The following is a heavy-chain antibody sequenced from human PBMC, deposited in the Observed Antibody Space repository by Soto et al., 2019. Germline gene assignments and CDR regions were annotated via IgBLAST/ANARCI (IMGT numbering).Heavy chain of an antibody. D-gene: IGHD1-1*01. J-gene: IGHJ6*02. CDR2: LYSGGST. CDR1: GFSVRSNH. Sequence: GGSLRLSCEASGFSVRSNHMTWVRQAPGKGLEWVSVLYSGGSTYYADSVQGRFTVSRDNSKNTLFLQMTSLRGEDTAVYFCARDFMVTTGDYGLDVWGQGTTVTVSS. V-gene: IGHV3-66*01. CDR3: ARDFMVTTGDYGLDV.